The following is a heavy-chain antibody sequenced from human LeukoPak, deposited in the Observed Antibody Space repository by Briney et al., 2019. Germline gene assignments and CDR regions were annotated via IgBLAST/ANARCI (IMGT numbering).Heavy chain of an antibody. CDR3: TRDHAYSGSYRPYGMDV. D-gene: IGHD1-26*01. V-gene: IGHV3-30-3*01. CDR2: ISYDGSNK. Sequence: GRSLRLSCAASGFTFSSYAMHWVRQAPGKGLEWVAVISYDGSNKYYADSVKGRFTISRDNSKNTLYLQMNSLRAEDTAVYYCTRDHAYSGSYRPYGMDVWGQGTTVTVSS. CDR1: GFTFSSYA. J-gene: IGHJ6*02.